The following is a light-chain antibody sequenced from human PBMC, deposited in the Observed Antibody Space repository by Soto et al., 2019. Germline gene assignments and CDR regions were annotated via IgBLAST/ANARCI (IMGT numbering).Light chain of an antibody. J-gene: IGKJ2*01. V-gene: IGKV1-9*01. CDR1: QAISSS. Sequence: DIKLTQSPSFLSASVGDRVTITGRGSQAISSSLAWYQHNPGKAPKLLIYAASTLQNGVPSSFSGSGSGTEFTLTISSLQPEDFATYYCQHLNDYRYTFGQGTKVEIK. CDR2: AAS. CDR3: QHLNDYRYT.